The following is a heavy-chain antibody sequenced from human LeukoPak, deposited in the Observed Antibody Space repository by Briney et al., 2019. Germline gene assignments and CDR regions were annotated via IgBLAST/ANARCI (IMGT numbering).Heavy chain of an antibody. Sequence: KPSETLSLTCVVSGDSISNNNWWSWVRQSPGKGLEWIGEVYHSGDANYNPSLKSRVTMSVDKAKNQISLTVTSVTAADTAVYFCASQVGKVAVGAPPISDDIWFPLWARGPPVPVPS. V-gene: IGHV4/OR15-8*01. CDR2: VYHSGDA. CDR3: ASQVGKVAVGAPPISDDIWFPL. J-gene: IGHJ5*02. D-gene: IGHD2-15*01. CDR1: GDSISNNNW.